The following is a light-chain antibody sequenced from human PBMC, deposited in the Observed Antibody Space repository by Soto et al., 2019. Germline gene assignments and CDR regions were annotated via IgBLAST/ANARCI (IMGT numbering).Light chain of an antibody. CDR1: QSLSSIY. CDR3: QQYGSSPRT. V-gene: IGKV3-20*01. J-gene: IGKJ1*01. Sequence: EIVFTQSPGTLSLSSGQGATLSRMASQSLSSIYLAWYQQKPGQAPRLLIYRTSSRATGIPDRFSGSESETDFTLTISRLEPDDSAVYYCQQYGSSPRTFGPGTKVDIK. CDR2: RTS.